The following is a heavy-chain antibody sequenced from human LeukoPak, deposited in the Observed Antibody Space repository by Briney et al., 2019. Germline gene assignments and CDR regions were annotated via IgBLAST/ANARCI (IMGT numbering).Heavy chain of an antibody. CDR2: IYYSGST. CDR3: ARSRSGDSGSYKARFGFQDYFDY. V-gene: IGHV4-59*01. Sequence: PSETLSLTCPVSGGSISSYYWSWIRQPPGKGLEWIGYIYYSGSTNYNPSLKSRVTISVDTSKNQLSLKLSSVTAADTAVYYCARSRSGDSGSYKARFGFQDYFDYWGQGTLVTVSS. CDR1: GGSISSYY. D-gene: IGHD1-26*01. J-gene: IGHJ4*02.